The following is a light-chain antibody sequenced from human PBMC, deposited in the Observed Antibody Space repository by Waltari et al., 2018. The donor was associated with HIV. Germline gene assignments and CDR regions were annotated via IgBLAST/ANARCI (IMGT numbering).Light chain of an antibody. CDR1: GSNIGHNY. CDR3: AAWDDTVSGPV. Sequence: QSVLTQAPSASGTPGQRVTISCSGSGSNIGHNYVYWYQQFSGSAPKLLIYKTYQRPSGVPARFSGSKSDTSASRAISGLRSEDEAEYFCAAWDDTVSGPVFGGGTKVAVL. CDR2: KTY. V-gene: IGLV1-47*01. J-gene: IGLJ2*01.